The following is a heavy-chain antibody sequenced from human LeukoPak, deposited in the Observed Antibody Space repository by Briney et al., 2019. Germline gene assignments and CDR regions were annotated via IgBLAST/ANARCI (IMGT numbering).Heavy chain of an antibody. CDR2: IKQDGSEK. CDR1: GFTFSSYW. D-gene: IGHD3-9*01. CDR3: ARDRADFDWLSQAYAFDI. V-gene: IGHV3-7*03. Sequence: GGSLRLSCAASGFTFSSYWMSWVRQAPGKGLEWVANIKQDGSEKYYVDSVKGRFTISRDNAKNSLYLQMNSLRAEDTAVYYCARDRADFDWLSQAYAFDIWGQGTMVTVSS. J-gene: IGHJ3*02.